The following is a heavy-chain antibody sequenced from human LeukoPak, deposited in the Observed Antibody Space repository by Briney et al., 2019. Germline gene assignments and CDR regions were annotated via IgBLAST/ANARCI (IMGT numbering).Heavy chain of an antibody. Sequence: PSETLSLTCAVYGGSFSGYYWSWIRQPPGKGLEWIGEINHSGSTNYNPSLKSRVTISVDTSKNQFSLKLSSVTAADTAVYYCARHCSRITMVRGVNRDWFDPWGQGTLVTVSS. V-gene: IGHV4-34*01. CDR3: ARHCSRITMVRGVNRDWFDP. D-gene: IGHD3-10*01. CDR2: INHSGST. CDR1: GGSFSGYY. J-gene: IGHJ5*02.